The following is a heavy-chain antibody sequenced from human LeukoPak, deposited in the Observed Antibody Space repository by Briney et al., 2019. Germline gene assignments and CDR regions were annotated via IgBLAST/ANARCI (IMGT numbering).Heavy chain of an antibody. J-gene: IGHJ6*03. V-gene: IGHV4-34*01. D-gene: IGHD3-10*01. Sequence: SETLSLTCAVYGGSFSGYYWSWIRQPPGKGLEWIGEINHSGSTNYNPSLKSRVTISVDTSKNQFSLKLSSVTAADTAVYYCARRQFQYYYGSGSHIIHRPHYYYYYYMDVWGKGTTVTISS. CDR2: INHSGST. CDR3: ARRQFQYYYGSGSHIIHRPHYYYYYYMDV. CDR1: GGSFSGYY.